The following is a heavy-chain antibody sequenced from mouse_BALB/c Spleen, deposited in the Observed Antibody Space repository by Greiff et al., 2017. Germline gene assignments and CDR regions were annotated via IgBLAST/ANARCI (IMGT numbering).Heavy chain of an antibody. D-gene: IGHD1-1*01. CDR2: IRSKSNNYAT. CDR1: GFTFNTYA. J-gene: IGHJ2*01. CDR3: VRSYYYGSIYYFDY. V-gene: IGHV10-1*02. Sequence: EVKLVESGGGLVQPKGSLKLSCAASGFTFNTYAMNWVRQAPGKGLEWVARIRSKSNNYATYYADSVKDRFTISRDDSQSMLYLQMNNLKTEDTAMYYCVRSYYYGSIYYFDYWGQGTTLTVSS.